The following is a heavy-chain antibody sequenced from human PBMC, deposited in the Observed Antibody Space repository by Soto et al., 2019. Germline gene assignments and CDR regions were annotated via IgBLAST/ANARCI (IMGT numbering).Heavy chain of an antibody. Sequence: SETLSLTCTVSGGSISSGGYYWSWIRQHPGKGLEWIGYIYYSGSTYYNPSLKSRVTISVDTSKNQFSLKLSSVTAADTAVYYCARLNCDYLPDYYYYMDVWGKGTTVTVSS. CDR1: GGSISSGGYY. J-gene: IGHJ6*03. D-gene: IGHD4-17*01. CDR3: ARLNCDYLPDYYYYMDV. V-gene: IGHV4-31*03. CDR2: IYYSGST.